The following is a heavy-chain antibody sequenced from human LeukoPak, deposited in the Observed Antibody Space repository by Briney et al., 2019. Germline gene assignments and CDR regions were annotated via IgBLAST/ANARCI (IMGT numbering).Heavy chain of an antibody. D-gene: IGHD5-18*01. CDR3: ARENGYSYGDSTFDY. Sequence: SETLSLTCAVSGGSISSGGYSWSWIRQPPGKGLEWIGYIYHSGSTYYNPSLKSRVTISVDRSKNQFSLKLSSVTAADTAVYHCARENGYSYGDSTFDYWGQGTLVTVSS. J-gene: IGHJ4*02. CDR2: IYHSGST. V-gene: IGHV4-30-2*01. CDR1: GGSISSGGYS.